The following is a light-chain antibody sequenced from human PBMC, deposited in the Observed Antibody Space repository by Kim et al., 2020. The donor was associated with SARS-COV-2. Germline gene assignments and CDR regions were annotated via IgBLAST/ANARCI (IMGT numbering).Light chain of an antibody. CDR2: LGS. V-gene: IGKV2-28*01. CDR1: QSLLHSNGYNY. CDR3: MQALQTPRT. J-gene: IGKJ1*01. Sequence: DIVMTQSPLSLPVTPGEPASISCRSSQSLLHSNGYNYLDWYLQKPGQSPQLLIYLGSNRASGVPDRFSGSGSGTDFTLKISRVEAEDVGVYYGMQALQTPRTFGQVTKVDI.